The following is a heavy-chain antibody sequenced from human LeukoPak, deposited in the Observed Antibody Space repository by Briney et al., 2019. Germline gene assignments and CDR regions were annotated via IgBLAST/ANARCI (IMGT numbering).Heavy chain of an antibody. J-gene: IGHJ4*02. CDR2: ISYDGSNK. CDR3: AKGALGIAVADCFDY. Sequence: GGSLRLSCAASGFTLRSYGMHWVRQAPGEGVEWGADISYDGSNKYYADSVKGRVTISRDNSKNTLYLQMNSLRAEDTAVYCCAKGALGIAVADCFDYWGQGTMVTVSS. CDR1: GFTLRSYG. V-gene: IGHV3-30*18. D-gene: IGHD6-19*01.